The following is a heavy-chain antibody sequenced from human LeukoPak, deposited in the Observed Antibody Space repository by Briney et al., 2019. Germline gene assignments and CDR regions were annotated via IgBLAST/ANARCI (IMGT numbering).Heavy chain of an antibody. Sequence: ASVKVSCKTSGYTFTGYYMHWVRQAPGQGLEWMGWINPNSGGTNYAQKFQGRVTMTRDTSISTAYMELSRLRSDDTAVYYCARARSDILTGHPFDYWGQGTLVTVSS. J-gene: IGHJ4*02. CDR2: INPNSGGT. CDR1: GYTFTGYY. D-gene: IGHD3-9*01. CDR3: ARARSDILTGHPFDY. V-gene: IGHV1-2*02.